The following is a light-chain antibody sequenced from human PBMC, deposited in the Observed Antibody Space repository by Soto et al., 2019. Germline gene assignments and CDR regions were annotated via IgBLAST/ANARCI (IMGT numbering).Light chain of an antibody. CDR3: QHYNHWPLT. Sequence: EIVMTQSPAILSVSPGESATLSCRASQSVGNNLAWYQQKPGQAPRLLIFGASTRATGIPARFSGSGSGTEFTLTISSLQSEDFAVYSCQHYNHWPLTFGPGTKVDIK. J-gene: IGKJ3*01. CDR1: QSVGNN. CDR2: GAS. V-gene: IGKV3-15*01.